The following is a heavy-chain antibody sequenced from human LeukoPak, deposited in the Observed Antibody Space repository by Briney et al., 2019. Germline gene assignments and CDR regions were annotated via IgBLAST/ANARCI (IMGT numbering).Heavy chain of an antibody. D-gene: IGHD5-18*01. CDR1: GGSFSGYY. Sequence: SETLSLTCAVYGGSFSGYYWSWIRQPPGKGLEWIGEINHSGSTNYNPSLKSRVTISVDTSKNQFSLKLSSVTAADTAVYYCARESGGSRGYSYGFDYRGQGTLVTVSS. CDR2: INHSGST. CDR3: ARESGGSRGYSYGFDY. J-gene: IGHJ4*02. V-gene: IGHV4-34*01.